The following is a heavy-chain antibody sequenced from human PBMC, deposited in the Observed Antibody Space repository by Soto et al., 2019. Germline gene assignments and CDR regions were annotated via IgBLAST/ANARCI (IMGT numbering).Heavy chain of an antibody. V-gene: IGHV3-23*01. CDR3: VRRMTDSIGWHGFDY. D-gene: IGHD3-22*01. CDR1: GFTFSNYV. J-gene: IGHJ4*02. CDR2: MSGSGEST. Sequence: GGSLRLSCAASGFTFSNYVMNWIRQAPGKGLQWVSTMSGSGESTYYADSVRGWFTISRDNSKNILYLQLNNLRVEDTAVYYCVRRMTDSIGWHGFDYWGQGTLVTVSS.